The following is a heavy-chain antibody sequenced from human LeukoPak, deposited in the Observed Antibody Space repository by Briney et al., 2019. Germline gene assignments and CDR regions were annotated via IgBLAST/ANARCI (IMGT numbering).Heavy chain of an antibody. J-gene: IGHJ3*02. V-gene: IGHV4-39*07. D-gene: IGHD6-13*01. CDR3: ARGGSTAAAPGAFDI. CDR2: IYYSGST. CDR1: GGSISSSSYY. Sequence: SETLSLTCTVSGGSISSSSYYWGWIRQPPGKGLEWIGSIYYSGSTYYNPSLKSRVTISVDTSKNQFSLKLSSVTAADTAVYYCARGGSTAAAPGAFDIWGQGTMVTVSS.